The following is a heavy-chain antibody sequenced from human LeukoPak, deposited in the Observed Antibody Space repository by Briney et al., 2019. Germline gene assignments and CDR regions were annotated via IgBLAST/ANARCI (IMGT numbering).Heavy chain of an antibody. CDR2: ISGSGGST. V-gene: IGHV3-23*01. CDR3: AKDSFLRGTPWS. D-gene: IGHD3-10*01. Sequence: GGSLRLSCAASGFTFSSYAMSWVRQAPGKGLEWVSAISGSGGSTYYADSAKGRFTISRDNSKNTLYLQMNSLRAEDTAVYYCAKDSFLRGTPWSWGQGTLVTVSS. J-gene: IGHJ5*02. CDR1: GFTFSSYA.